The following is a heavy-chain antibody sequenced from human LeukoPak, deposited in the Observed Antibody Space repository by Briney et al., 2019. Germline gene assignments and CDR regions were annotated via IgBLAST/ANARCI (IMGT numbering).Heavy chain of an antibody. J-gene: IGHJ4*02. Sequence: SETLSLTCAVYGGSFSGYYWSWIRQPPGKGLEWIGEINHSGSTNYNPPLKSRVTISVDTSKNQFSLKLSSVTAADTAVYYCARHTYYYDSSGYYYSYYFDYWGQGTLVTVSS. CDR1: GGSFSGYY. D-gene: IGHD3-22*01. V-gene: IGHV4-34*01. CDR2: INHSGST. CDR3: ARHTYYYDSSGYYYSYYFDY.